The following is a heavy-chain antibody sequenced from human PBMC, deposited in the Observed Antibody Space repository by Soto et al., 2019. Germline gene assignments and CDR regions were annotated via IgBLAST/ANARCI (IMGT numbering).Heavy chain of an antibody. Sequence: PGGSLRLSCAASGFSLRSYWMHWVRQAPGKGLVWVSRINSDGSSTSYADSVKGRFTISRDNAKNTLYLQMNSLRAEDTAVYYCAREVGGYYYFFGGNWFDPWGQGTQVTVSS. D-gene: IGHD3-3*01. CDR2: INSDGSST. CDR3: AREVGGYYYFFGGNWFDP. J-gene: IGHJ5*02. V-gene: IGHV3-74*01. CDR1: GFSLRSYW.